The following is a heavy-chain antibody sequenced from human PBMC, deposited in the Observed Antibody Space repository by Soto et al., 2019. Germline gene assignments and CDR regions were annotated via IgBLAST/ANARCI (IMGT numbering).Heavy chain of an antibody. J-gene: IGHJ6*02. D-gene: IGHD2-2*01. CDR3: ARVRGVVVPAAKKTNYYYYGMDV. V-gene: IGHV3-30-3*01. CDR1: GFTFSSYA. CDR2: ISYDGSNK. Sequence: SGGSLRLSCAASGFTFSSYAMHWVRQAPGKGLEWVAVISYDGSNKYYADSVKGRFTISRDNSKNTLYLQMNSLRAEDTAVYYCARVRGVVVPAAKKTNYYYYGMDVWGQGTTVTVSS.